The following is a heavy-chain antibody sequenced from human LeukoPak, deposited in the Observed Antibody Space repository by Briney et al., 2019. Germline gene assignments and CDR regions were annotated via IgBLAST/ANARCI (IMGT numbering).Heavy chain of an antibody. J-gene: IGHJ4*02. V-gene: IGHV3-23*01. CDR1: GFTFSSYA. CDR3: AKAYYYDSSGYYPYPYFDY. D-gene: IGHD3-22*01. CDR2: ISGGGGST. Sequence: GGSLRLSCAASGFTFSSYAMSWVRQAPGKGLEWVSAISGGGGSTYYADSVKGRFTISRDNSKNTLYLQMNSLRAEDTAVYYCAKAYYYDSSGYYPYPYFDYWGQGTLVTVSS.